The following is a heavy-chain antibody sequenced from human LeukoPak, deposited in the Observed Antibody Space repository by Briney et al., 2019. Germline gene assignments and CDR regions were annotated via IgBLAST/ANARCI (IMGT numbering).Heavy chain of an antibody. Sequence: GASVKVSCKASGYTFSGHYIHWVRQAPGQGLEWMGKINPNSGDTNHAQKFQGRVTMTSDTSISTANMDLSRLRSDDTAVYYCARGGTHYDILTGYYHRYGMEVWGQGSTVTVSS. J-gene: IGHJ6*02. V-gene: IGHV1-2*02. CDR1: GYTFSGHY. CDR3: ARGGTHYDILTGYYHRYGMEV. CDR2: INPNSGDT. D-gene: IGHD3-9*01.